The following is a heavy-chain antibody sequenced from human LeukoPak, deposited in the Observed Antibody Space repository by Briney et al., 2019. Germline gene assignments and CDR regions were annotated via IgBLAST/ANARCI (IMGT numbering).Heavy chain of an antibody. CDR3: ARAGGIRGSALDLDY. CDR2: ILYSGST. D-gene: IGHD3-10*01. Sequence: SETLSLTRTVSGGSISSYSWSWIRQPPGKGLEWIGYILYSGSTNYNPSLKSRVTISLDTSKNQFSLKLNSVTAADTAVYYCARAGGIRGSALDLDYWGQGTLVTVSS. J-gene: IGHJ4*02. V-gene: IGHV4-59*01. CDR1: GGSISSYS.